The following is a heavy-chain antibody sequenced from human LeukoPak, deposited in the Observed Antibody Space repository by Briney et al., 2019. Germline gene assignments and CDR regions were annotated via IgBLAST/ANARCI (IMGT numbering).Heavy chain of an antibody. D-gene: IGHD3-3*01. CDR1: GFTFTDYE. Sequence: GGSLRLSCAASGFTFTDYEMNWVRQAPGRGLEWVSYITSSGINRDYADSVKGRFTISRDNAKNSLYLQMNSLRAADPAVYYCARGFGIYAYWGQATLVTVSS. CDR2: ITSSGINR. V-gene: IGHV3-48*03. CDR3: ARGFGIYAY. J-gene: IGHJ4*02.